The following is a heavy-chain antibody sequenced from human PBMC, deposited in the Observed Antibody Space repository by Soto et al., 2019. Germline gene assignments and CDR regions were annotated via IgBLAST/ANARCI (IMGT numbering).Heavy chain of an antibody. J-gene: IGHJ4*02. CDR2: IYYSGTT. CDR1: GGAMSGYY. D-gene: IGHD4-17*01. CDR3: ARTTVVTIPFDY. V-gene: IGHV4-59*01. Sequence: PSETLSLTCTVSGGAMSGYYWSWIRQPPGKGLEWIAYIYYSGTTKYNPSLKSRVTISEGTSENQFSLKLTSVTAADTAVYYCARTTVVTIPFDYWGQGNLVTVS.